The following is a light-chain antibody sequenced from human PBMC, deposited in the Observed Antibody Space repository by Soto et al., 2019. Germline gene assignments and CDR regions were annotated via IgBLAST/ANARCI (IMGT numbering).Light chain of an antibody. Sequence: QSVLTQPPSVSAAPGQKVTISCSGSSSNIGNNYVSWYQQLPGTAPKLLIYENNKRPSGIPDRFSGSKSGTSATLGITGPQTGDEADYYCGTWDSSLSAYNYVFGTGTKVTVL. CDR2: ENN. J-gene: IGLJ1*01. CDR3: GTWDSSLSAYNYV. CDR1: SSNIGNNY. V-gene: IGLV1-51*02.